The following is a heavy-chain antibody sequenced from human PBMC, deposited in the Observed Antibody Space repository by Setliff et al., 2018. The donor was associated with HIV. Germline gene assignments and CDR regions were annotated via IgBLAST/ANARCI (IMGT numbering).Heavy chain of an antibody. Sequence: GGTLRLSCAASGFTFSNYAMHWVRQAPGKGLEWVTIISYDGNNKNYADSVKGRFTISRDNSKNTVYLQMNSLTAEDTAVYYCVREGRGYSYSSYYFDYWGQGTLVTVSS. J-gene: IGHJ4*02. V-gene: IGHV3-30*04. D-gene: IGHD5-18*01. CDR2: ISYDGNNK. CDR3: VREGRGYSYSSYYFDY. CDR1: GFTFSNYA.